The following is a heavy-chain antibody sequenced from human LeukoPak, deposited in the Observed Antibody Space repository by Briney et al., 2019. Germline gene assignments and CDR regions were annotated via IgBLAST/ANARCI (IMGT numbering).Heavy chain of an antibody. CDR1: GVTFDDYA. Sequence: GGSLRLSCAASGVTFDDYAMHWVRQAPGKGLEWVSGISWNSGSIGYADSVKGRFTISRDNAKNSLYLQMNSLRAEDMALYYCAKDIGGIDYWGQGTLVTVSS. V-gene: IGHV3-9*03. CDR2: ISWNSGSI. J-gene: IGHJ4*02. CDR3: AKDIGGIDY.